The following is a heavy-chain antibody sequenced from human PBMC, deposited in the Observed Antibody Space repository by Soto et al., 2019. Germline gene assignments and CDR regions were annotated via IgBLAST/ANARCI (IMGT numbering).Heavy chain of an antibody. CDR1: GGTFSSYA. V-gene: IGHV1-69*13. CDR2: IIPIFGTA. D-gene: IGHD6-19*01. CDR3: AREGSGWYEAFDI. Sequence: EASVKVSWKASGGTFSSYAISWGRQAPGQGLEWMGGIIPIFGTANYAQKFQGRVTITADESTSTAYMELSSLRSEDTAVYYCAREGSGWYEAFDIWGQGTMVTVSS. J-gene: IGHJ3*02.